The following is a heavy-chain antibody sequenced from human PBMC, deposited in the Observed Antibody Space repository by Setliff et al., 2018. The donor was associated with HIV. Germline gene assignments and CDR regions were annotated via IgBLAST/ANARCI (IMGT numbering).Heavy chain of an antibody. V-gene: IGHV1-46*01. CDR2: INPSGGST. D-gene: IGHD6-19*01. Sequence: GASVKVSCKASGYTFTSYYMHWVRQAPGQGLEWMGIINPSGGSTRYAQKFQGRVTITRDTSTSTVYMELSSLRSEDTAVYYCARNPRIAVAGTDYYYYKDVWGKGTTVTVSS. CDR3: ARNPRIAVAGTDYYYYKDV. J-gene: IGHJ6*03. CDR1: GYTFTSYY.